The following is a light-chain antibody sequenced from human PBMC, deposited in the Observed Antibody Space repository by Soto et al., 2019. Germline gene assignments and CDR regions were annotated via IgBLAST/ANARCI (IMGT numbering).Light chain of an antibody. CDR2: DGS. CDR1: QSISSW. V-gene: IGKV1-5*01. Sequence: DIQMTQSPSTLSASVGDRVTITGRASQSISSWLAWYQQKPGKAPKLLIYDGSTLESGAPSRFSGSGSGTEFTLTISSLQPDDFATYYCQQHSTYMWAFGQGTKVEIK. CDR3: QQHSTYMWA. J-gene: IGKJ1*01.